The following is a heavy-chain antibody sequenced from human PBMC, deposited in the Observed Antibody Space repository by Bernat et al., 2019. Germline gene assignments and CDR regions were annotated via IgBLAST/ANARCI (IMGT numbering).Heavy chain of an antibody. CDR1: GGSISSFY. CDR2: LYYSGNT. Sequence: QVQLQESGPGLVKPSETLSLTCTVSGGSISSFYWSWVRQPPGKGLEWIGYLYYSGNTNYNPSLKSRLTMSVDTSKNQFSLKLSSVTAADTAVYYCARDRFRGAKLEPPPGAFDIWGQGTMVTVSS. CDR3: ARDRFRGAKLEPPPGAFDI. J-gene: IGHJ3*02. V-gene: IGHV4-59*01. D-gene: IGHD1-1*01.